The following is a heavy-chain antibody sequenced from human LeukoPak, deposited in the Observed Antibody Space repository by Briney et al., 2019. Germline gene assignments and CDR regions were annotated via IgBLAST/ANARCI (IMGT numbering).Heavy chain of an antibody. CDR2: IIPIFGTA. J-gene: IGHJ6*03. CDR1: GGTFSSYA. CDR3: ARGIVVVPAAIAIYYYYYYMDV. Sequence: SVKVSCKASGGTFSSYAISWVRQAPGQGLEWMGGIIPIFGTANYAQKFQGRVTITADESTSTAYMELSSLRSEDTAVYYCARGIVVVPAAIAIYYYYYYMDVWGKGTTVTVSS. V-gene: IGHV1-69*01. D-gene: IGHD2-2*02.